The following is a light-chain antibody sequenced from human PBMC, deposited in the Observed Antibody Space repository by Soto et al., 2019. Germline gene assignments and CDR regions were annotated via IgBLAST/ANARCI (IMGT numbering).Light chain of an antibody. V-gene: IGLV2-11*01. Sequence: QSVLTQPRPVSGSPGQSATISCTGTSGDVGGYKYVSWYQQNPDKAPKLIIYGVSTWPSAVPNRFSGSKSGNRASLTLSGPQAEDESDYYCCSYAGGRDVFGTGTKVTVL. CDR1: SGDVGGYKY. CDR3: CSYAGGRDV. J-gene: IGLJ1*01. CDR2: GVS.